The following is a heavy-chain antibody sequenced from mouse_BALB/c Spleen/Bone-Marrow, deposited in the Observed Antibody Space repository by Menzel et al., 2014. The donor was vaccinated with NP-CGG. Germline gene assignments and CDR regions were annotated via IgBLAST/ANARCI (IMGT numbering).Heavy chain of an antibody. V-gene: IGHV14-3*02. CDR1: GFNIKDTY. CDR3: ASYYYGRYFDV. D-gene: IGHD1-1*01. J-gene: IGHJ1*01. Sequence: EVKLVESGAEVVKPGASVKLSCTASGFNIKDTYMHWVKQRPEQGLEWIGRIDPANGNTKYDPKFQGKATITADTSSNTAYLQLSSLTSEDTAVYYCASYYYGRYFDVWGAGTTVTVSS. CDR2: IDPANGNT.